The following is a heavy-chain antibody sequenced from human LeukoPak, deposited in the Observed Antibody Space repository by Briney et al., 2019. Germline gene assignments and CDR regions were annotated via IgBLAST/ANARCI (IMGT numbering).Heavy chain of an antibody. V-gene: IGHV1-18*01. Sequence: ASVKVSCKASGYTFTNYAFSWVRQAPGQGLEWMGWISAYNGNTNYARELQGRVTMTTDTSTSTTYMDLRSLRSDDTAEYYCAREGNSGGTTVFDYWGQGTLVTVS. CDR3: AREGNSGGTTVFDY. D-gene: IGHD1-26*01. CDR1: GYTFTNYA. J-gene: IGHJ4*02. CDR2: ISAYNGNT.